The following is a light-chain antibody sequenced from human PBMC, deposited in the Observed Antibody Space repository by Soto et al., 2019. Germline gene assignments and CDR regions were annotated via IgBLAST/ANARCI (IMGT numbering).Light chain of an antibody. Sequence: LAPGDRATLSCSASQSVDTFLAWYQQKPGQAPRLLIYDASNRATGIPARFSGSGSGTEFTLTISNLQSEDFAVYYCQQYNSWPPWTFGQGTKVDIK. J-gene: IGKJ1*01. CDR1: QSVDTF. V-gene: IGKV3D-15*01. CDR3: QQYNSWPPWT. CDR2: DAS.